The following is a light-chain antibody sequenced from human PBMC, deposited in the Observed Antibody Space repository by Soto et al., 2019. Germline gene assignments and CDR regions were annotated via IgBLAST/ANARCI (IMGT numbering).Light chain of an antibody. Sequence: IVLTQSPATLSLSPGEGATLSCRASQSIFSPYLAWYQQIPGQAPRLLIYSTSTRATGVPDRFSGSGSGTDFTLTIRRLEPGDFAVYYCQHFGNSQYTFVQGTKLEIK. CDR3: QHFGNSQYT. J-gene: IGKJ2*01. CDR2: STS. CDR1: QSIFSPY. V-gene: IGKV3-20*01.